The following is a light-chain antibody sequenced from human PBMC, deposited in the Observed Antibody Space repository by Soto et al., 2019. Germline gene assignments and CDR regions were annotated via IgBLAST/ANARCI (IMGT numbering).Light chain of an antibody. J-gene: IGLJ1*01. CDR2: EVT. V-gene: IGLV2-14*01. CDR1: SSDIGGYKH. CDR3: SSYTTSSTQV. Sequence: SVLTQPASVSGSPGQSITISCTGTSSDIGGYKHVSWYQQHPGKAPKLMIYEVTNRPSGVSYRFSGSKSGNTASLTISGLQAEDEADYYCSSYTTSSTQVFGTGTKVTV.